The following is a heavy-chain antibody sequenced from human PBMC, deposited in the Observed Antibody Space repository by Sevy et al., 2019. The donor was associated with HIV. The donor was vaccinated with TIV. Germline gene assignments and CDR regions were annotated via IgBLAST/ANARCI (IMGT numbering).Heavy chain of an antibody. Sequence: GGSLRLTCAASGFTFSSYGMHWVRQAPGKGLEWVAVIWYDGSNKYYADSVKGRFTISRDNSKNTLYLQMNSLRAEDTAVYYCARDGGVTGDGYNWFDPWDQGTLVTVSS. CDR3: ARDGGVTGDGYNWFDP. CDR2: IWYDGSNK. D-gene: IGHD7-27*01. V-gene: IGHV3-33*01. CDR1: GFTFSSYG. J-gene: IGHJ5*02.